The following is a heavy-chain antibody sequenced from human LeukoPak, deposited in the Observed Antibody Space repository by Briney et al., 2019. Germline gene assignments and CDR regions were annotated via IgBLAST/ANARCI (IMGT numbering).Heavy chain of an antibody. CDR3: AAMGSASD. CDR2: ISGSGGSP. V-gene: IGHV3-23*01. CDR1: GFTFSNYA. D-gene: IGHD2-2*01. Sequence: PGGSLRLSCAVSGFTFSNYAMSWVRQAPGKGLEWVSLISGSGGSPYYADSVKGRFTVSRDNSKNTLYLQMNSLRAEDTAVYHCAAMGSASDWGQGTLVTVSS. J-gene: IGHJ4*02.